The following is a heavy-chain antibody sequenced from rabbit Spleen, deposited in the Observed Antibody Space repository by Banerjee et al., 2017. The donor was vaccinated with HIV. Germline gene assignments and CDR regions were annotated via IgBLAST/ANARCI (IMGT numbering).Heavy chain of an antibody. CDR3: ARDLAGAIGWNFYL. J-gene: IGHJ4*01. Sequence: QEHLKESGGGPVQPGGSLKLFCTASSFSFSDRDVMCWVRQAPGKVLEWIACINAATGKPVYATWANGRFSISRTSSTTVTLQMTSLTAADTATYLCARDLAGAIGWNFYLWGPGTLVTVS. V-gene: IGHV1S45*01. CDR1: SFSFSDRDV. D-gene: IGHD4-1*01. CDR2: INAATGKP.